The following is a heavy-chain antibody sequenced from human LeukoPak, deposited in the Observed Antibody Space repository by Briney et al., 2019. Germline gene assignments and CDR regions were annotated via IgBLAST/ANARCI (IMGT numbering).Heavy chain of an antibody. CDR3: AKGRNVLRYPYGMDV. CDR1: GFTFSSYA. V-gene: IGHV3-23*01. D-gene: IGHD3-9*01. Sequence: GGSLRLSCEASGFTFSSYAMSWVRQAPGKGLEWVSAISASGGSTYYADSVKGRFTISRDNSKNTLYLQMNSLRAEDTAVYYCAKGRNVLRYPYGMDVWGQGTTVTVSS. J-gene: IGHJ6*02. CDR2: ISASGGST.